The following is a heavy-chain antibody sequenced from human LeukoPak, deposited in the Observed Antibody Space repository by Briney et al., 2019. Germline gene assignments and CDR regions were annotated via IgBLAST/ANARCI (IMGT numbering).Heavy chain of an antibody. CDR2: IYPGDSET. D-gene: IGHD2-2*01. CDR3: AAASSITSAGYFQD. J-gene: IGHJ1*01. Sequence: GESLKISCEGSGYIFTTYWIGWVRRMPGKGLEWMGAIYPGDSETTYSPSFQGQVTISVDKSIRTAYLQWSSLKASDSAIYYCAAASSITSAGYFQDWGQGTLVTVSS. V-gene: IGHV5-51*01. CDR1: GYIFTTYW.